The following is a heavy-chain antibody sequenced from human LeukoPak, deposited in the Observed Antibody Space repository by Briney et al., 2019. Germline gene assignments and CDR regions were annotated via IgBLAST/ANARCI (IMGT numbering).Heavy chain of an antibody. Sequence: SETLSLTCTVSGGSISNYYWSWIRQPAGKGLEWIGRIYTSGSTNYNPSLKSRVTVSVDTSKNQFSLKLSSVTAADTAVYYCAREVEAKWAFDIWGQGTMVTVSS. CDR3: AREVEAKWAFDI. V-gene: IGHV4-4*07. CDR1: GGSISNYY. D-gene: IGHD1-26*01. J-gene: IGHJ3*02. CDR2: IYTSGST.